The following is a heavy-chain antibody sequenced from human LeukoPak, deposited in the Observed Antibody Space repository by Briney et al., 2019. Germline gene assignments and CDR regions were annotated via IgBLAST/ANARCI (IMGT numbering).Heavy chain of an antibody. Sequence: ASVKVSCTASVYTFSNYGISWVRQAPGQGLEWTGWISTYNGNPKYGQKYQGRVTMTTDTSTSTAYMDLRNLRSDDTAVYYCARDWHILPGYDDFDIWGQGTMVTVSS. D-gene: IGHD3-9*01. J-gene: IGHJ3*02. V-gene: IGHV1-18*01. CDR1: VYTFSNYG. CDR3: ARDWHILPGYDDFDI. CDR2: ISTYNGNP.